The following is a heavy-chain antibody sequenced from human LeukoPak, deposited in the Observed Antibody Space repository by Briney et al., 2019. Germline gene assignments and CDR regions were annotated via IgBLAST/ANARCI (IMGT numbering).Heavy chain of an antibody. D-gene: IGHD2-15*01. CDR3: ARVRVAASDYFDY. CDR2: IYHSGST. Sequence: SETLSLTCTVSGYSISSGYYWGWIRQPPGKGLEWIGSIYHSGSTYYNPSLKSRVTISVDTSKNQFSLKLSSVTAADTAVYYCARVRVAASDYFDYWGQGTLVTVSS. CDR1: GYSISSGYY. J-gene: IGHJ4*02. V-gene: IGHV4-38-2*02.